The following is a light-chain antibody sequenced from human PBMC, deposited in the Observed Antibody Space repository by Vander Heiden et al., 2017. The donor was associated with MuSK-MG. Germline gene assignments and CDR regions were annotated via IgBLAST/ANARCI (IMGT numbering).Light chain of an antibody. Sequence: QSALTQPASVSGSPGQSITISCTGTSSDVGGYNYVSWYQQHPGKAPNLMIYDVSNRPSGVSNRFSGSKSGNTASLTISVLQAEDEADYYCSSYTSSSTLEVVFGGGTKLTVL. J-gene: IGLJ2*01. CDR1: SSDVGGYNY. CDR3: SSYTSSSTLEVV. V-gene: IGLV2-14*01. CDR2: DVS.